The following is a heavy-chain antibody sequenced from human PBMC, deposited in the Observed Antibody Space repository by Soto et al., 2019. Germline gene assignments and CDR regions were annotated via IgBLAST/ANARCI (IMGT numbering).Heavy chain of an antibody. CDR1: GYTFTSYA. CDR2: INAGNGNT. CDR3: AITVAGTKYFQH. Sequence: GASVKVSCKASGYTFTSYAMHWVRQAPGQRLEWMGWINAGNGNTKYSQRFQGRVTITRDTSASTAYMELSSLRSKDMAVYYCAITVAGTKYFQHWGQGTLVTVSS. D-gene: IGHD6-19*01. V-gene: IGHV1-3*01. J-gene: IGHJ1*01.